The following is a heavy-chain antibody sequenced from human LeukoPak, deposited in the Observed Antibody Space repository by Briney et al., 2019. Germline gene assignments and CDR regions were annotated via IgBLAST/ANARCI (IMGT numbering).Heavy chain of an antibody. CDR3: ARDNFWSGYVHSPDY. CDR2: INPSGGST. Sequence: ASVKVSCKASGYTFTGYYMHWVRQAPGQGLEWMGIINPSGGSTSYAQKFQGRVTMTRDTSTSTVYMELSSLRSEDTAVYYCARDNFWSGYVHSPDYWGQGTLVTVSS. CDR1: GYTFTGYY. V-gene: IGHV1-46*01. J-gene: IGHJ4*02. D-gene: IGHD3-3*01.